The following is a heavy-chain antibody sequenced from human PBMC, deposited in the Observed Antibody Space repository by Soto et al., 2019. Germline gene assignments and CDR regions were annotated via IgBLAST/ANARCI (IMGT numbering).Heavy chain of an antibody. CDR3: AKDPPTDLRFLEWLQPGPPPAYFQH. CDR2: ISGSGGST. V-gene: IGHV3-23*01. CDR1: GFTFSSYA. Sequence: GGSLRLSCAASGFTFSSYAMSWVRQAPGKGLEWVSAISGSGGSTYYADSVKGRFTISRDNSKNTLYLQMNSLRAEDTAVYYCAKDPPTDLRFLEWLQPGPPPAYFQHWGQGTLVTVSS. J-gene: IGHJ1*01. D-gene: IGHD3-3*01.